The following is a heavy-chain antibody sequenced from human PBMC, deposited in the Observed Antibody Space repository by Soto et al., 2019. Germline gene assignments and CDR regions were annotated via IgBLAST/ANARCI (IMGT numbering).Heavy chain of an antibody. J-gene: IGHJ6*03. D-gene: IGHD3-3*01. CDR1: GFTVSSNY. V-gene: IGHV3-66*01. CDR2: IYSGGST. Sequence: PGGSLRLSCAASGFTVSSNYMSWVRQAPGKGLEWVSVIYSGGSTYYADSVKGRFTISRDNSKNTLYLQMNSLRAEDTAVYYCARGPHYDFWSGYPNYYYYYMDVWGKGTTVTVSS. CDR3: ARGPHYDFWSGYPNYYYYYMDV.